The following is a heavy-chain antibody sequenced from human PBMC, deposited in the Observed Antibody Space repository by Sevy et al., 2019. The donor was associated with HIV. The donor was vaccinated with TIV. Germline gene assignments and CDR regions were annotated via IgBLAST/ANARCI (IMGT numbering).Heavy chain of an antibody. CDR2: ISSSGSTI. CDR3: ARDSGYGYGDPHYFDY. V-gene: IGHV3-48*03. D-gene: IGHD4-17*01. J-gene: IGHJ4*02. CDR1: GFTFSSYE. Sequence: GGSLRLSCAASGFTFSSYEMNWVRQAPGKGLEWVSYISSSGSTIYYADSVKGRFTISRDNAKNSLYLQMNSLRAEDTDVYYCARDSGYGYGDPHYFDYWGQGTLVTVSS.